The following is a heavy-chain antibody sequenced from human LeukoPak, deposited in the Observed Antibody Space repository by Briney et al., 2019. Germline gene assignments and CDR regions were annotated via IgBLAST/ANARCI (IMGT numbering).Heavy chain of an antibody. J-gene: IGHJ6*02. CDR3: AKEQWLTSLDYYYYYGMDV. Sequence: GGSLRLSCAASGFTFSSYAMSWVRQAPGKGLEWVSAISGSGGSTYYADSVKGRFTISRDNSKNTLYLQMNSLRAKDTAVYYCAKEQWLTSLDYYYYYGMDVWGQGATVTVSS. D-gene: IGHD6-19*01. CDR2: ISGSGGST. V-gene: IGHV3-23*01. CDR1: GFTFSSYA.